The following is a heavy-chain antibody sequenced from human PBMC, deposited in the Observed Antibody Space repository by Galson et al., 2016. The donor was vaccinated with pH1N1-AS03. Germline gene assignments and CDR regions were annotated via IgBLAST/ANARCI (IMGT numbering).Heavy chain of an antibody. Sequence: PALVKPTQTLTLTCSFSGFSLTSPGVCVTWVRQPPGKALEWLATIDSDDDKYYTTSLETRLTISKDTSKNQVVLTMTNMDPVDTATYYCARVWGAAAGYFDDWGPGNLVVVSS. CDR1: GFSLTSPGVC. CDR3: ARVWGAAAGYFDD. J-gene: IGHJ4*02. CDR2: IDSDDDK. D-gene: IGHD6-13*01. V-gene: IGHV2-70*20.